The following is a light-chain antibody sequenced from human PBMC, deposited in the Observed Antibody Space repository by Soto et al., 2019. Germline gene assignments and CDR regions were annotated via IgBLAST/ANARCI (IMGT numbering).Light chain of an antibody. J-gene: IGKJ1*01. Sequence: DIQMTQSPSTLFASVGDRVTITCRASQSVSDRLAWYQQKPGKAPKVLIYDVSTLESGVPSRFSGSGFGTEFILTISSLQPDDFATYYCHEYTNVRTFGQGTKVDIK. V-gene: IGKV1-5*01. CDR2: DVS. CDR1: QSVSDR. CDR3: HEYTNVRT.